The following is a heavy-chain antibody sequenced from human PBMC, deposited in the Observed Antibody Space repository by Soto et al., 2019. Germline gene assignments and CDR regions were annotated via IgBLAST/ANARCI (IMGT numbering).Heavy chain of an antibody. J-gene: IGHJ6*02. CDR2: ISYDGSNK. CDR3: ARDSDVVPAAQVYYYYGMDV. V-gene: IGHV3-30-3*01. Sequence: GGSLRLSCAASGFTFSSYAMHWVRQAPGKGLEWVAVISYDGSNKYYADSVKGRFTISRDNSKNTLYLQMNSLRAEDTAVYYCARDSDVVPAAQVYYYYGMDVWGQGTTVTVSS. CDR1: GFTFSSYA. D-gene: IGHD2-2*01.